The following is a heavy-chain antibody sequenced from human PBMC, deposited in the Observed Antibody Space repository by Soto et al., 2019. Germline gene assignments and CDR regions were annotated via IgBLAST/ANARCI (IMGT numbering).Heavy chain of an antibody. CDR3: ARGGLSIVYIDY. D-gene: IGHD1-26*01. J-gene: IGHJ4*02. V-gene: IGHV3-23*01. Sequence: EVQLLESGGTLVQPGGSLRLSCAASGFTFNSYAMSWVRQAPGKGLEWVSGISSSGVSTFYADSVKGRFTISRDNSKNTLHLHMDSLRPEDTAVYYCARGGLSIVYIDYWGQGTLVTVSP. CDR2: ISSSGVST. CDR1: GFTFNSYA.